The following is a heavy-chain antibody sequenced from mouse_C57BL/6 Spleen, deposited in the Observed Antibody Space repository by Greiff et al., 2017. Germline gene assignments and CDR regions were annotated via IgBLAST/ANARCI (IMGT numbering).Heavy chain of an antibody. CDR2: IYPGEGDT. CDR1: GYAFSSSW. CDR3: ARSDGYPTFDC. V-gene: IGHV1-82*01. D-gene: IGHD2-3*01. Sequence: QVQLKESGPELVKPGASVKISCKASGYAFSSSWMNWVKQRPGKGLAWIGRIYPGEGDTNYNGKSKGKATLTADKSSSAAYMQISSLTAVHSAVCICARSDGYPTFDCWGQGTTLTVST. J-gene: IGHJ2*01.